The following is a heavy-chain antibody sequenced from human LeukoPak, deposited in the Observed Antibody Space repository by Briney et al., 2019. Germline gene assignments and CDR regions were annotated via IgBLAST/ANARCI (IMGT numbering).Heavy chain of an antibody. CDR2: ISSSDSTI. CDR1: EFTFSSYE. D-gene: IGHD1-26*01. J-gene: IGHJ4*02. V-gene: IGHV3-48*03. CDR3: ARSGIVGATFHY. Sequence: GGSLRLSCVASEFTFSSYEMNWVRQAPGKGLEWVSYISSSDSTIYYADSVKGRFTISRDNAKNSLYLQMNSLRAEDTAVYYCARSGIVGATFHYWGQGTLATVSS.